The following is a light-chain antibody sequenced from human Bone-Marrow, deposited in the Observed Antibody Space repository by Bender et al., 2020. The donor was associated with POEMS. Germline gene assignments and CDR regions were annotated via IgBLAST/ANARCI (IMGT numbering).Light chain of an antibody. CDR3: SSYGGANNVL. Sequence: QSALTQPASVSGSPGQSITISCTGTSSDIGNFNLVSWYQQHPGKAPKVIIYEGSKRPSGVPDRFSGSKSGNTASLTVSGLQAEDEAVYYCSSYGGANNVLFGGGTKVTVL. V-gene: IGLV2-14*02. CDR1: SSDIGNFNL. CDR2: EGS. J-gene: IGLJ2*01.